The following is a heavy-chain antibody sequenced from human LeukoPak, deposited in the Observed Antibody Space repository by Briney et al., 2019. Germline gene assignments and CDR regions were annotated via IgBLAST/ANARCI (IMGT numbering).Heavy chain of an antibody. V-gene: IGHV4-34*01. CDR3: ARGVFFWSGPTKGWFDP. Sequence: SETLSLTCAVYGGSFSGYYWSWIRQPPGKGLEWIGGINHSGSTNYNPSLKSGVTISVDTSKNQFSLKLSSVTAADTAVYYCARGVFFWSGPTKGWFDPWGQGTLVTVSS. CDR2: INHSGST. J-gene: IGHJ5*02. D-gene: IGHD3-3*01. CDR1: GGSFSGYY.